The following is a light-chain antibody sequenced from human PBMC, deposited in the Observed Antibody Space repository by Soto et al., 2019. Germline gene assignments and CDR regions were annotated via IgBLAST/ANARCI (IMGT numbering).Light chain of an antibody. CDR3: TVSGTSPIN. V-gene: IGKV3-20*01. J-gene: IGKJ5*01. Sequence: QPTRTLSLSPGERATLSCRASQSVTSRSLASYQQKPGQAPRLLIYGASNRATGIPERFTGSGSGTDFTLTISSLEPEDCAVYYSTVSGTSPINSCQSTRLE. CDR2: GAS. CDR1: QSVTSRS.